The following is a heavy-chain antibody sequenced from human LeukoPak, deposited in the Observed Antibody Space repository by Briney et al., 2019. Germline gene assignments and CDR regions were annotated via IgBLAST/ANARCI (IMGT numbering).Heavy chain of an antibody. J-gene: IGHJ6*03. CDR1: GFTFSSYG. Sequence: PGGTLRLSCAASGFTFSSYGMTWVRQAPGKGLEWVSGISGSGDSTYYADSVKGRFTISRDNSKNTLYLQMNSLRAEDTAVYYCARYYYGSGSYYRGCGSRNYYYMDVWGKGTTVTVSS. CDR2: ISGSGDST. CDR3: ARYYYGSGSYYRGCGSRNYYYMDV. D-gene: IGHD3-10*01. V-gene: IGHV3-23*01.